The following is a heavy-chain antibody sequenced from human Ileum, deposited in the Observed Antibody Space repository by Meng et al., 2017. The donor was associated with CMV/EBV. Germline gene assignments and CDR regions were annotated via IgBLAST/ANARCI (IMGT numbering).Heavy chain of an antibody. CDR3: AKLGASSPAY. V-gene: IGHV3-23*01. CDR1: GLTFSNYA. J-gene: IGHJ4*02. Sequence: SCAVAGLTFSNYAMSWVRQTPGKGLECVSAISGSGGNTYYADSVKGRFTISRDNTWNTVFLQMNSLRADDTAVYYCAKLGASSPAYWGQGTLVTVSS. D-gene: IGHD1-26*01. CDR2: ISGSGGNT.